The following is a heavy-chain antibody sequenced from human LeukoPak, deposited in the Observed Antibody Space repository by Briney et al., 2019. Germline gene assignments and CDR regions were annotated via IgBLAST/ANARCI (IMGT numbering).Heavy chain of an antibody. CDR1: GGSISSSSYY. J-gene: IGHJ4*02. V-gene: IGHV4-39*07. Sequence: SETLSLTCTVSGGSISSSSYYWGWIRQPPVKGLEWIGSIYYSGSTYYNPSLKSRVTISVDTSKNQFSLKLSSVTAADTAVYYCARKVNSGWYALWGQGTLVTVSS. CDR3: ARKVNSGWYAL. CDR2: IYYSGST. D-gene: IGHD6-19*01.